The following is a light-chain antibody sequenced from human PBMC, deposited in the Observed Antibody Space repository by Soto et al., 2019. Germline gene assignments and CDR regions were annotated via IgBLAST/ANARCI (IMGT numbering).Light chain of an antibody. CDR1: QSIRSY. CDR2: GAS. J-gene: IGKJ1*01. CDR3: QQYYVLPPT. V-gene: IGKV1-8*01. Sequence: IRMRESPASFSASTGERVRISCRASQSIRSYLAWYQQKPGKAPKLLIYGASTLDSGIPSRFSGSGSGTEFTLSIGCLQSEDFAIYYCQQYYVLPPTFGQGTKVDIK.